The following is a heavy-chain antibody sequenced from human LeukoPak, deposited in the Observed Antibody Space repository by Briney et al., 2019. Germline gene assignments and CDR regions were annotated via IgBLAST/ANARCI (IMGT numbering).Heavy chain of an antibody. V-gene: IGHV1-18*04. Sequence: GASVTVSFKASGYTFTSYGISWVRQAPGQGLEWMGWISAYNGNTNYAQKLQGRVTMTTDTSTSTAYMELRSLRSDDTAVYYCARVSTSCYEFDSWGQGTLVTVSS. D-gene: IGHD2-2*01. CDR1: GYTFTSYG. CDR3: ARVSTSCYEFDS. J-gene: IGHJ4*02. CDR2: ISAYNGNT.